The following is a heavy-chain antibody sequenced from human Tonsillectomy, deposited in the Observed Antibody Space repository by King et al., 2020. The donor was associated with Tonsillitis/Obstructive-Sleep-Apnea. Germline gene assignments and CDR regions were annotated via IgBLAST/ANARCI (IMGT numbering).Heavy chain of an antibody. D-gene: IGHD4-17*01. CDR3: ARDLGVDNDYGAYGPSTYYFYFMDV. V-gene: IGHV1-69*01. CDR1: GGTFSSSA. Sequence: KLVQSGAEVKKPGSSVKVSCKASGGTFSSSAISWVRQAPGQGLEWMGGIIPIFGTTNYAQKFQGRVAITADESTSTAYMELSSLRSEDTAVYYCARDLGVDNDYGAYGPSTYYFYFMDVWGKGTTVTVSS. CDR2: IIPIFGTT. J-gene: IGHJ6*03.